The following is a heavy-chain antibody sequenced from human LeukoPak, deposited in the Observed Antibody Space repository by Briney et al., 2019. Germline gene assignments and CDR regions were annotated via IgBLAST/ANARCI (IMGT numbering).Heavy chain of an antibody. V-gene: IGHV3-23*01. Sequence: GESLRLSCEASGFAFSNHAMTWVRQAPGEGLHWVSTISDTGKTTFYRDSERGRFTISRDISNNTLYLQMDGLRADDTAVYYCARGGAYDYGVLDAWGQGTLVTVSS. J-gene: IGHJ5*02. CDR3: ARGGAYDYGVLDA. D-gene: IGHD4/OR15-4a*01. CDR2: ISDTGKTT. CDR1: GFAFSNHA.